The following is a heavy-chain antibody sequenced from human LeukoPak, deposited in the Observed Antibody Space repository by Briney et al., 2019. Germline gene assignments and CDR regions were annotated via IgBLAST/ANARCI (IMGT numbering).Heavy chain of an antibody. D-gene: IGHD3-22*01. CDR2: IKQDGSEK. CDR1: GFTFSIYW. Sequence: GGSLRLSCVASGFTFSIYWMSWVRQAPGKGLEWVANIKQDGSEKYYVDSVKGRFTTSRDNAKNSLYLQMNSLRAEDTAVYYCARTVRGRYYDSSGYPDHWGQGTLVTVSS. J-gene: IGHJ5*02. CDR3: ARTVRGRYYDSSGYPDH. V-gene: IGHV3-7*01.